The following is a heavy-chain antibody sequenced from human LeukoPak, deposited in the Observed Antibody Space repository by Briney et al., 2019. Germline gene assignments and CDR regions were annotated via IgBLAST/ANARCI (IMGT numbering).Heavy chain of an antibody. V-gene: IGHV3-33*01. D-gene: IGHD2-15*01. CDR2: IWYDGSNR. J-gene: IGHJ6*04. CDR1: GFTFRNYG. CDR3: ARAGVAVYTMDV. Sequence: GGFLRLSCAASGFTFRNYGMHWVRQAPGKGLEWVAVIWYDGSNRYYADSVKGRFTISRDSSKNTLSLEMNSLRAEDTAVYYCARAGVAVYTMDVWGKGATVTVSS.